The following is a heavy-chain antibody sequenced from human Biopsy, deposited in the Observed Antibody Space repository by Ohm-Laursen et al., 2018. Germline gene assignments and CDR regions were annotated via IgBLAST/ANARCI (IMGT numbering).Heavy chain of an antibody. CDR3: GNEVHGRDY. Sequence: GTLSLTCAVFGKTFSDYQWSWIRQPPGKGLEWIGQINQAGTTNYNPSIKSRVSISADASKYEFSLRLTSVTAADTAVYLCGNEVHGRDYWGLGAQVTVSS. CDR2: INQAGTT. J-gene: IGHJ4*02. CDR1: GKTFSDYQ. V-gene: IGHV4-34*08. D-gene: IGHD2-15*01.